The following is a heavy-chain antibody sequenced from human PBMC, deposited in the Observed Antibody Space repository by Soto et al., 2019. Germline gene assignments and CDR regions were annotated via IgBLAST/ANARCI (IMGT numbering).Heavy chain of an antibody. CDR2: IYWDDDK. CDR3: AHLLYVWGSSPYFDY. D-gene: IGHD3-16*01. Sequence: QITLKESGPTLVKPTQTLTLTCTFSGFSLSTSGVGVGWIRQPPGKALEWLALIYWDDDKRYSPSLKSRLTITKDTSKNQVVLTMTNMAPVDTATYYCAHLLYVWGSSPYFDYWGQGTLVTVSS. J-gene: IGHJ4*02. CDR1: GFSLSTSGVG. V-gene: IGHV2-5*02.